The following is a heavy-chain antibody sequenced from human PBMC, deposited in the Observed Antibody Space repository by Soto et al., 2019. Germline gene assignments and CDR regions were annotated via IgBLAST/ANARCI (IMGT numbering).Heavy chain of an antibody. D-gene: IGHD2-15*01. CDR3: ARRGVLYCSGGSCYQDDDAFDI. V-gene: IGHV4-34*01. J-gene: IGHJ3*02. Sequence: SETLSLTCAVYGGSFSGYYWSWIRQPPGKGLEWIGEINHSGSTNYNPSLKSRVTISVDTSKNQFSLKLSSVTAADTAVYYCARRGVLYCSGGSCYQDDDAFDIWGQGTMVT. CDR2: INHSGST. CDR1: GGSFSGYY.